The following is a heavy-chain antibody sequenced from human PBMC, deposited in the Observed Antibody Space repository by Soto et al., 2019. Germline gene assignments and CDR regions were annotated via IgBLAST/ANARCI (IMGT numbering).Heavy chain of an antibody. CDR3: AKDAPVGYGDYYFDY. J-gene: IGHJ4*02. D-gene: IGHD4-17*01. CDR1: GFTFSSYG. Sequence: GGSLRLSCAASGFTFSSYGMHWVRQAPGKGLEWVAVISYDGSNKYYADSVKGRFTISRDNSKNTLYLQMNSLRAEDTAVYYCAKDAPVGYGDYYFDYWGQGTLVTVSS. CDR2: ISYDGSNK. V-gene: IGHV3-30*18.